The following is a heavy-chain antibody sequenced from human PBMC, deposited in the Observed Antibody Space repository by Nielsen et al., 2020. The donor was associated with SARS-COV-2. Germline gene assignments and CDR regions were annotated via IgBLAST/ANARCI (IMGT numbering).Heavy chain of an antibody. CDR3: ATSTPLVRSAWFDP. V-gene: IGHV1-24*01. Sequence: ASVKVSCKVSGYTLTELSMHWVRQAPGKGLEWMGGFDPEDGETIYAQKFQGRVTMTEDTSTDTAYMELSSLRSEDTAVYYCATSTPLVRSAWFDPWGQGTLLTVSS. CDR2: FDPEDGET. J-gene: IGHJ5*02. D-gene: IGHD3-3*01. CDR1: GYTLTELS.